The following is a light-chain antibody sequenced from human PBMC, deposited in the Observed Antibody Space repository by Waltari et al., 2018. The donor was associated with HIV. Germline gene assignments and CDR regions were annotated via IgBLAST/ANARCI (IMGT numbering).Light chain of an antibody. J-gene: IGKJ4*01. CDR1: QSVGSN. CDR3: QQYNNWPPLT. Sequence: EVVMTQSPATLSVSPGEGATLSCRASQSVGSNLAWYQQKPGQAHRLLIYGASSRATGIPARFSGSGSGTEFTLTISSLQSEDFAIYFCQQYNNWPPLTFGGGTKVEIK. V-gene: IGKV3D-15*01. CDR2: GAS.